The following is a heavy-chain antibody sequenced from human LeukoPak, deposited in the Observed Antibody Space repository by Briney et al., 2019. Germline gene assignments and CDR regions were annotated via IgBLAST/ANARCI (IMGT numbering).Heavy chain of an antibody. J-gene: IGHJ5*01. CDR3: ARAVLATKSEHWLDS. V-gene: IGHV4-59*01. D-gene: IGHD2-8*01. CDR1: GGSISSFY. Sequence: SSETLSLTCTVSGGSISSFYWSWIRQPPGKGLEWIGYIYYTGSTNYNSSLKSRVTISVDTSKNQFSLNLSSVTAADTAMYYCARAVLATKSEHWLDSWGQGTLVTVSS. CDR2: IYYTGST.